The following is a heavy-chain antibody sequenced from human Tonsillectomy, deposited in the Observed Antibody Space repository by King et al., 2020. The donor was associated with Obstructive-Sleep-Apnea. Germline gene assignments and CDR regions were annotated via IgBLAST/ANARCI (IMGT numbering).Heavy chain of an antibody. J-gene: IGHJ2*01. Sequence: VQLVESGGGVVQPGRSLRLSCAASGFTFSNYGMHWVRQAPGKGLEWVAVVSDDGSNKYYADSVKGRFTISRDNSKNTLYLQMNSLRPEDTAFYYCANVAGTTGTTGPSYADYWYFDLWGRGTLVTVSS. CDR1: GFTFSNYG. V-gene: IGHV3-30*18. CDR2: VSDDGSNK. D-gene: IGHD1-1*01. CDR3: ANVAGTTGTTGPSYADYWYFDL.